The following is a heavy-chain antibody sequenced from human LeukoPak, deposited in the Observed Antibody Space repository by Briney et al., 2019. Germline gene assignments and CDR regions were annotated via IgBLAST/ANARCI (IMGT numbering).Heavy chain of an antibody. CDR2: ISYDGSNK. D-gene: IGHD3-9*01. V-gene: IGHV3-30*18. CDR3: AKDPWLRYFDWLLYFDY. Sequence: GGSLRLSCAASGFTFSNYGMHWVRRAPGKGLEWVAVISYDGSNKYYADSVKGRFTISRDNSKNTLYLQMNSLRAEDTAVYYCAKDPWLRYFDWLLYFDYWGQGTLVTVSS. J-gene: IGHJ4*02. CDR1: GFTFSNYG.